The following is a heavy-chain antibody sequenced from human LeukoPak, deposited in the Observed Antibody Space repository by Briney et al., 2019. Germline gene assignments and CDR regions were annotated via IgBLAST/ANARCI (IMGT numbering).Heavy chain of an antibody. CDR3: ARDTVSPGIYYYMDV. V-gene: IGHV1-69*05. Sequence: SVKVSCKASGGTFSSYAISWVRQAPGQGLEWMGGIIPIFGTANYAQKFQGRVTITTDESTSTAYMELSSLRSEDTAVYYCARDTVSPGIYYYMDVWGKGTTVTVSS. CDR1: GGTFSSYA. J-gene: IGHJ6*03. CDR2: IIPIFGTA. D-gene: IGHD4-11*01.